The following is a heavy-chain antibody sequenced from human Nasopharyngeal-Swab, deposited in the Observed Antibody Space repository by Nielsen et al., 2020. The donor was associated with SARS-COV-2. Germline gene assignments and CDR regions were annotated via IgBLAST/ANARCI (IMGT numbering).Heavy chain of an antibody. J-gene: IGHJ6*02. Sequence: WVRQAPGQGLEWMGWMNPNSGNTGYAQKFQGRVTMTRNTSISTAYMELSSLRSEDTAVYYCARSDSSGYYLYYYGMGVWGQGTTVTVSS. D-gene: IGHD3-22*01. CDR2: MNPNSGNT. CDR3: ARSDSSGYYLYYYGMGV. V-gene: IGHV1-8*01.